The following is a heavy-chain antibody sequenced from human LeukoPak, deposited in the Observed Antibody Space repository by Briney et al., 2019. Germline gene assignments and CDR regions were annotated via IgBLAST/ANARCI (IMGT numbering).Heavy chain of an antibody. D-gene: IGHD2-2*02. CDR3: ARRGGSCSSTSCYRNWYFDL. CDR2: INHSGNT. V-gene: IGHV4-34*01. CDR1: GGSFSGYY. Sequence: SETLSLTCAVYGGSFSGYYWSWIRQPPGKGLEWIGEINHSGNTNFNPSLKSRVTISVDTSKKQFSLKLSSVTAADTTVYYCARRGGSCSSTSCYRNWYFDLWGRGTLVTVSS. J-gene: IGHJ2*01.